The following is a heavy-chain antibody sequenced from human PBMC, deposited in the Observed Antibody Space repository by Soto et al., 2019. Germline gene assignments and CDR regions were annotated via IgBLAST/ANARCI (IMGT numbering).Heavy chain of an antibody. V-gene: IGHV1-8*01. Sequence: ASVKVSCKASGYSFTSYDVNWVRQASGQGLEWMGWMNPNSGNTGYAQKFQGRVTMTRNTSISTAYMELSSLRSEDTAVYYCARGTNWNYDWFDPWGQGTLVTVSS. CDR1: GYSFTSYD. D-gene: IGHD1-7*01. CDR3: ARGTNWNYDWFDP. CDR2: MNPNSGNT. J-gene: IGHJ5*02.